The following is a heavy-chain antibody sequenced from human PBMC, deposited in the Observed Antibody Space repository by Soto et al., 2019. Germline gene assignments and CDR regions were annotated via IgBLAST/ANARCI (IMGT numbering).Heavy chain of an antibody. J-gene: IGHJ4*02. CDR3: ARSVEGHFDY. CDR2: ITSDTKTI. CDR1: GFRFSIYS. Sequence: EVRLVESGGALVQRGGSLTLSCAASGFRFSIYSMNWVRQAPGKGLEWSAYITSDTKTIKYAESVKGRFTISRDNAKNSVYLQMNNLSDEDTAVYYCARSVEGHFDYLGQGTVVTVSS. V-gene: IGHV3-48*02. D-gene: IGHD6-19*01.